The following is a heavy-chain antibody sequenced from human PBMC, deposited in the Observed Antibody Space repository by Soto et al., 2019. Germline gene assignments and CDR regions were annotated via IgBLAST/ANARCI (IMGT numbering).Heavy chain of an antibody. CDR2: ISSSGSTI. D-gene: IGHD5-18*01. J-gene: IGHJ6*02. CDR1: GFTFSDYY. CDR3: ARGGEIQLWHYYGMDV. Sequence: GSLRLSCAASGFTFSDYYMSWIRQAPGKGLEWVSYISSSGSTIYYADSVKGRFTISRDNAKNSLYLQMNSLRAEDTAVYYCARGGEIQLWHYYGMDVWGQGTTVTVSS. V-gene: IGHV3-11*01.